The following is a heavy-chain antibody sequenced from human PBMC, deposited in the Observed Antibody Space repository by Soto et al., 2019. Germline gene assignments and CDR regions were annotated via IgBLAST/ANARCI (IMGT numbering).Heavy chain of an antibody. V-gene: IGHV3-7*01. CDR1: GFTFSRYW. Sequence: GGSLRLSCAASGFTFSRYWMACVRQAPGKGLEWVANINQDVSQKLYVDSVRGRFTISRDNAKNSVYLQMNNLRADDTAVYYCAKIGYNDWDFHYWGQGNLVTVS. D-gene: IGHD3-22*01. CDR2: INQDVSQK. J-gene: IGHJ4*02. CDR3: AKIGYNDWDFHY.